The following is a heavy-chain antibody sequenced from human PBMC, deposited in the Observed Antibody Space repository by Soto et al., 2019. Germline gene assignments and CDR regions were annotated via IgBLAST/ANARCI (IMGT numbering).Heavy chain of an antibody. V-gene: IGHV4-34*01. J-gene: IGHJ5*02. CDR3: ASLYWNYVGVDWFDP. CDR1: GGSLSGYY. CDR2: INHSGST. D-gene: IGHD1-7*01. Sequence: ASETLSLTCTVSGGSLSGYYWSGSRQPPGKGLEGDWEINHSGSTNYNPSLKSRVTISVDTSKNQFSLKLSSVTAADTAVYYCASLYWNYVGVDWFDPWGQGTLVTVSS.